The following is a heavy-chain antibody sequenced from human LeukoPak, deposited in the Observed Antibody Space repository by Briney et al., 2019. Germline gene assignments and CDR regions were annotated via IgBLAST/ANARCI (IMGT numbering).Heavy chain of an antibody. Sequence: KTGGSLRLSCAASGFSFSDSYMTWIRQAPGKGLEWVSYISSSGSYKDYADSVKGRFAISRDNGKNSLFLQMNSLRLEDTAVYYCARYRNALVRESYGAWFDPWGQGTLLTVSS. CDR3: ARYRNALVRESYGAWFDP. J-gene: IGHJ5*02. V-gene: IGHV3-11*03. CDR2: ISSSGSYK. CDR1: GFSFSDSY. D-gene: IGHD3-10*01.